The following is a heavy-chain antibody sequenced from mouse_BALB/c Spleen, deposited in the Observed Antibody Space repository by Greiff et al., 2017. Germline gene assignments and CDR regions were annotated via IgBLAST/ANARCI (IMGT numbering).Heavy chain of an antibody. CDR2: ISSGGST. D-gene: IGHD1-2*01. CDR1: GFTFSSYA. CDR3: ARAHHYYGYRYAMDY. Sequence: EVQVVESGGGLVKPGGSLKLSCAASGFTFSSYAMSWVRQTPEKRLEWVASISSGGSTYYPDSVKGRFTISRDNARNILYLQMSSLRSEDTAMYYCARAHHYYGYRYAMDYWGQGTSVTVSS. J-gene: IGHJ4*01. V-gene: IGHV5-6-5*01.